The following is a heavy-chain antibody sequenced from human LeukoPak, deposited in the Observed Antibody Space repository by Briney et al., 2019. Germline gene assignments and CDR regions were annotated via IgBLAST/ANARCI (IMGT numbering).Heavy chain of an antibody. D-gene: IGHD2-8*01. Sequence: GGSLRLSCAASGFTFTSYWMTWVRQAPGKGLEWVANIKQDGSEKYYVDSVKGRFTISRDNARNSLYLQVNSLRAEDTAVYYCARDQYGDYWGQGTLVTVSS. J-gene: IGHJ4*02. V-gene: IGHV3-7*01. CDR2: IKQDGSEK. CDR1: GFTFTSYW. CDR3: ARDQYGDY.